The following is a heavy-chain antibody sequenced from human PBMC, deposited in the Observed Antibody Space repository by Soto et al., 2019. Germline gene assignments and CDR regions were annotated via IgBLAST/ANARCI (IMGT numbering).Heavy chain of an antibody. J-gene: IGHJ5*02. CDR2: IYYSGTT. CDR1: GGSTRNYF. V-gene: IGHV4-59*01. Sequence: PSETLSLTCTVSGGSTRNYFWSWSRQPPGKGLEWIGCIYYSGTTNYNSSLKSRVTISLDTSKNQFSLRLRSVTAADTAVYYCARYVNPYDTAVWFDPWGQGTLVTVSS. CDR3: ARYVNPYDTAVWFDP. D-gene: IGHD3-9*01.